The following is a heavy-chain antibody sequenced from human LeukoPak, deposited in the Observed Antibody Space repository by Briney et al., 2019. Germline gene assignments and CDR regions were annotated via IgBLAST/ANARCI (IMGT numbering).Heavy chain of an antibody. V-gene: IGHV1-2*02. CDR1: GYTFTGYY. Sequence: ASVKVSCKASGYTFTGYYMHWVRQAPGQGLEWMGWINPNSGGTNYAQKFQGRVTMTRDTSISTAYMELSRLRSDDTAVYYCARWGRYYYGSGSYADPDYWGQGTLVTVSS. D-gene: IGHD3-10*01. J-gene: IGHJ4*02. CDR2: INPNSGGT. CDR3: ARWGRYYYGSGSYADPDY.